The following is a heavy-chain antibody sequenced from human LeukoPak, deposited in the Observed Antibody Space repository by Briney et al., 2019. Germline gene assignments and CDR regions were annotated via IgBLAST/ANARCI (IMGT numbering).Heavy chain of an antibody. D-gene: IGHD6-13*01. J-gene: IGHJ4*02. CDR3: ARDPRVIAAAGRIDH. CDR1: GYTFTSYY. CDR2: INPSGGST. V-gene: IGHV1-46*01. Sequence: GASVKVSCKASGYTFTSYYMHWVRQAPGQGLEWMGIINPSGGSTSYAQKFQGRVTMTRDTSTSTVYMELSSLRSEDTAVYYCARDPRVIAAAGRIDHWGQGTLVTVSS.